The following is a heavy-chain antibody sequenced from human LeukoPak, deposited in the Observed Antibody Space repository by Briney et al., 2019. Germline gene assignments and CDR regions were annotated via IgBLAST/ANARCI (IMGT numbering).Heavy chain of an antibody. Sequence: GESLKISCKGSGYSFTSYWIGWVRQMPGKGLEWMGIIYPGDSDTRYSPSFQGQVTISADKSISTAYLQWSSLKASDTAMYYCARPQTQYYYDSSGFDIWGQGTMVTVSS. D-gene: IGHD3-22*01. J-gene: IGHJ3*02. V-gene: IGHV5-51*01. CDR2: IYPGDSDT. CDR1: GYSFTSYW. CDR3: ARPQTQYYYDSSGFDI.